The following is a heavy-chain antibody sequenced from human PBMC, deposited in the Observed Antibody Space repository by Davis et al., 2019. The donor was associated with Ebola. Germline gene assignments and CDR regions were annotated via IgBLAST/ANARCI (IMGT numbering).Heavy chain of an antibody. CDR3: ARARRYYDSSGYYSW. CDR1: GGSISSYY. Sequence: GSLRLSCTVSGGSISSYYWSWIRQPPGKGLEWIGYIYYSGSTNYNPSLKSRVTISVDTSKNQFSLKLSSVTAADTAVYYCARARRYYDSSGYYSWWGQGTLVTVSS. J-gene: IGHJ4*02. V-gene: IGHV4-59*01. D-gene: IGHD3-22*01. CDR2: IYYSGST.